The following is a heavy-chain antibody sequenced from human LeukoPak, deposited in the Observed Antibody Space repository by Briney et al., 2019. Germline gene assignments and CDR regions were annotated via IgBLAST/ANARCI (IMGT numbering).Heavy chain of an antibody. CDR1: GGSFSSSSYY. D-gene: IGHD3-10*01. V-gene: IGHV4-39*07. J-gene: IGHJ4*02. CDR3: AREYGSGAYFDY. Sequence: PSETLSLTCTVSGGSFSSSSYYWGWIRQPPGKGLEWIGSIYYSGSTYYNPSLKSRVTISVDTSKNQFSLKLSSVTAADTAVYYCAREYGSGAYFDYWGQGTLVTVSS. CDR2: IYYSGST.